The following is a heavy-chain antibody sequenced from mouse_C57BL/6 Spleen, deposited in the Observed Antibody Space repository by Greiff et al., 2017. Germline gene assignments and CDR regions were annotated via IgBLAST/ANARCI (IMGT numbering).Heavy chain of an antibody. CDR3: ARVTNWDGFAY. Sequence: EVKLMESGGGLVKPGGSLKLSCAASGFTFSSYAMSWVRQTPEKRLEWVATISDGGSYTYYPDNVKGRFTISRDNAKNNLYLQMSHLKSEDTAMYYCARVTNWDGFAYWCQGTLVTVSA. V-gene: IGHV5-4*03. CDR2: ISDGGSYT. J-gene: IGHJ3*01. D-gene: IGHD4-1*01. CDR1: GFTFSSYA.